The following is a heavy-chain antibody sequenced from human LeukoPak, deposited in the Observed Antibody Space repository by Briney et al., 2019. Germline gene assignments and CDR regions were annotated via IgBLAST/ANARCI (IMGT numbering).Heavy chain of an antibody. CDR1: GFTFSGFW. Sequence: GGSLRLSCAVSGFTFSGFWMSWSRQAPGKGLEWVASINSDGSEGYYADVVKGRFTISRDNAKNSLYLQINSLRAEDTAVYYCARRHSGSYHYWGQGTLVTVSS. CDR2: INSDGSEG. V-gene: IGHV3-7*03. J-gene: IGHJ4*02. D-gene: IGHD1-26*01. CDR3: ARRHSGSYHY.